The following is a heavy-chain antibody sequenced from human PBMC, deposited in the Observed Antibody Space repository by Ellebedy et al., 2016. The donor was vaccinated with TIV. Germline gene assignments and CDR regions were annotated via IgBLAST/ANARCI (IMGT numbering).Heavy chain of an antibody. CDR2: ISSSSSYI. D-gene: IGHD5-12*01. CDR3: ARDLASGYDLWYSYGMDV. CDR1: GFTFSSYS. J-gene: IGHJ6*02. Sequence: GESLKISXAASGFTFSSYSMNWVRQAPGKGLEWVSSISSSSSYIYYADSVKGRFTISRDNAKNSLYLQMNSLRAEDTAVYYCARDLASGYDLWYSYGMDVWGQGTTVTVSS. V-gene: IGHV3-21*01.